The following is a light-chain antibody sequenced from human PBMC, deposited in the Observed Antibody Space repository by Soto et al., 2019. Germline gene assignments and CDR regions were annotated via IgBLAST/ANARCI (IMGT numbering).Light chain of an antibody. V-gene: IGKV3-11*01. CDR2: DAS. Sequence: EIVLTQSPATLSLSPGERATLSCRASQSVSSYLAWYQQKPGQAPRLLIYDASNRATGIPARFSGSGSGTDFTLTIRSLEPEDFAVYSCQQRSHWPHTFGGGTKEEIK. CDR1: QSVSSY. CDR3: QQRSHWPHT. J-gene: IGKJ4*01.